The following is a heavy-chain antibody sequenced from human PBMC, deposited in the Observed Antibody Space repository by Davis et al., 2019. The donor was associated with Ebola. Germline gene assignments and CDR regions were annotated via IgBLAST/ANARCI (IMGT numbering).Heavy chain of an antibody. CDR1: GGSISSHY. CDR3: ARDHADYGDYEQTWYFDL. J-gene: IGHJ2*01. Sequence: PSETLSLTCTVSGGSISSHYWSWIRQPPGKGLEWIGYIYYSGSTNYNPSLKSRVTISVDTSKNQFSLKLSSVTAADTAVYYCARDHADYGDYEQTWYFDLWGRGTLVTVSS. D-gene: IGHD4-17*01. CDR2: IYYSGST. V-gene: IGHV4-59*11.